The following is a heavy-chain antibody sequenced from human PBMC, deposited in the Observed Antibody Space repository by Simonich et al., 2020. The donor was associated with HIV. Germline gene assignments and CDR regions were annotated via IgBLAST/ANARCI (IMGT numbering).Heavy chain of an antibody. CDR1: GYTFTGYY. Sequence: QVQLVQSGAAVKKPGASVKVSCKASGYTFTGYYMHWVRPAPGQGLEWMGWINPNSGGTKYEQKFQGRVTMTRDTSISTAYMELRKRRSDDTAVYYCARGPQQLGPVFDAFDIWGQGTMVTVSS. D-gene: IGHD6-13*01. V-gene: IGHV1-2*02. CDR3: ARGPQQLGPVFDAFDI. CDR2: INPNSGGT. J-gene: IGHJ3*02.